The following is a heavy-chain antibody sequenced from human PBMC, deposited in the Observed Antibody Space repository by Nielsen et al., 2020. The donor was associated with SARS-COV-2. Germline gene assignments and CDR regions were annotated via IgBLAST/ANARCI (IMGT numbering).Heavy chain of an antibody. J-gene: IGHJ3*02. CDR1: GGSISRYY. Sequence: GSLRLSCTVSGGSISRYYWSWIRQPPGKGLEWIAYIYYSGATNYNPSLKSRVTISADTSKNQFSLKLRSVTAADTAVYYCAREYSGSPGAFDIWGHGTLVTVSS. D-gene: IGHD6-6*01. CDR3: AREYSGSPGAFDI. CDR2: IYYSGAT. V-gene: IGHV4-59*01.